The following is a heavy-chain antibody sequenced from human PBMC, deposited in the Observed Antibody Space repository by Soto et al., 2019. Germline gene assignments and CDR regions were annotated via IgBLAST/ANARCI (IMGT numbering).Heavy chain of an antibody. V-gene: IGHV3-23*01. CDR1: GFAFNNYA. J-gene: IGHJ4*02. Sequence: GGSLRLSCAASGFAFNNYAMNWVRQAPGKGLEWVSAISGGGSTTYYADSVKGRFTVSRDNSKNTLYLQMGSLRADDTAVYFCGKDVLGYVRPIDYWGQGTVVTVSS. D-gene: IGHD5-12*01. CDR2: ISGGGSTT. CDR3: GKDVLGYVRPIDY.